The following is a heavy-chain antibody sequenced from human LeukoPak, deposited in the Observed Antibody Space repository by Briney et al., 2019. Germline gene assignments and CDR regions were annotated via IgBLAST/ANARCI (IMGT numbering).Heavy chain of an antibody. CDR2: IYYSGST. J-gene: IGHJ4*02. Sequence: PSETLSLTCTVSGGSISSGSYYWGWIRQPPGKGLGWIGSIYYSGSTYYNPSLKSRVTISVDTSKNQFSLKLSSVTAADTAVYYCARRKQMGQLDYWGQGTLVTVSS. V-gene: IGHV4-39*01. CDR1: GGSISSGSYY. CDR3: ARRKQMGQLDY. D-gene: IGHD1/OR15-1a*01.